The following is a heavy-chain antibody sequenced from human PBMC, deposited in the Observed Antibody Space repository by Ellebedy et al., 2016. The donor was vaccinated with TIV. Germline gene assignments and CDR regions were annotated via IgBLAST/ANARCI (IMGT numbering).Heavy chain of an antibody. D-gene: IGHD4-17*01. CDR2: INAGNGNT. CDR3: ARKVPAPTTVPPNWYFDL. CDR1: GYTFTSYA. V-gene: IGHV1-3*01. Sequence: AASVKVSCKASGYTFTSYAMHWVRQAPGQRLEWMGRINAGNGNTKYSQKFQARVTITRDKSASTAYMELSSLRSEDTAVYYCARKVPAPTTVPPNWYFDLWGRGTLVTVSS. J-gene: IGHJ2*01.